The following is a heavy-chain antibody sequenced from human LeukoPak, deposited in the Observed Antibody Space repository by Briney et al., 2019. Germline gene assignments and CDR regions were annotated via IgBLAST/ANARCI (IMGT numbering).Heavy chain of an antibody. J-gene: IGHJ4*02. Sequence: GESLKISCKGSGYSFTNYWIGWVRRMPEKGLEWVGMFYPADSDTRYSPSFQGQVTISADKSISTAYLQWSSLKASDTAMYYCARAEGGGYSDYWGQGTLVTVSS. CDR1: GYSFTNYW. D-gene: IGHD5-12*01. CDR3: ARAEGGGYSDY. V-gene: IGHV5-51*01. CDR2: FYPADSDT.